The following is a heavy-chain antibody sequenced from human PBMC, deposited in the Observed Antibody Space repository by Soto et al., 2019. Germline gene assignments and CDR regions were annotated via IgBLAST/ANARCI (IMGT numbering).Heavy chain of an antibody. J-gene: IGHJ6*02. CDR3: ARRLAAAGEYYYYGMDV. CDR2: IYYSGST. Sequence: PSETLSLTCTVSGGSISSSSYYWGWIRQPPGKGLEWIGSIYYSGSTYYNPSLKSRVTISVDTSKNQFSLKLSSVTAADTAVYYCARRLAAAGEYYYYGMDVWGQGTTVTVSS. D-gene: IGHD6-13*01. V-gene: IGHV4-39*01. CDR1: GGSISSSSYY.